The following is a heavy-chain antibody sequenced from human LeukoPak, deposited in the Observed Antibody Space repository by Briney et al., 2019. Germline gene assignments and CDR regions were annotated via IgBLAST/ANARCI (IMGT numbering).Heavy chain of an antibody. CDR3: ATEFFQNGYNY. J-gene: IGHJ4*02. D-gene: IGHD3-22*01. CDR2: IKSKTAGGTT. Sequence: GGSLRLSCAASGFTFSNAWISWVRQAPGKGLEWVGRIKSKTAGGTTDYAAPVKGRFTISRDDSKTTLYLQMNSLKTEDTAVDYCATEFFQNGYNYWGQGTLVTVSS. V-gene: IGHV3-15*01. CDR1: GFTFSNAW.